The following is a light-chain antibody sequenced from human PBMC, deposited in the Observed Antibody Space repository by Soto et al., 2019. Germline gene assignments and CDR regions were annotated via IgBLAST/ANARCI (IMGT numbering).Light chain of an antibody. Sequence: QSVLTQPASVSGSPGQSITISCTGTSSDVGGYNYVSWYQQHPGKAPKLMIYEVSNRPSAVSNRFSGSKSGNTASLTISGLQAEDEADYYCSSYTSSSTLDYVFGTGTKVTVL. CDR1: SSDVGGYNY. J-gene: IGLJ1*01. V-gene: IGLV2-14*01. CDR3: SSYTSSSTLDYV. CDR2: EVS.